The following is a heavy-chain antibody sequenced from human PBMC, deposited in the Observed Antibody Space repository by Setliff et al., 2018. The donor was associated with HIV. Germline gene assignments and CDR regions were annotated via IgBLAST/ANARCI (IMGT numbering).Heavy chain of an antibody. D-gene: IGHD3-22*01. CDR3: ARGRYYDSGGYHAFDI. CDR1: GESFSGFY. V-gene: IGHV4-34*01. Sequence: SETLSLTCAVYGESFSGFYWTWIRQPPGKGLEWIGDINHSGSTNYNPSLKSRVTISVDTSKNQFSLKLSSVTAADTAVYYCARGRYYDSGGYHAFDIWGQGTMVTVSS. J-gene: IGHJ3*02. CDR2: INHSGST.